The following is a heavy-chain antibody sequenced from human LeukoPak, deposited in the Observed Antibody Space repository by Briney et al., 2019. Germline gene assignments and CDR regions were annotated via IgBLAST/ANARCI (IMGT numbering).Heavy chain of an antibody. CDR2: ISYDGSNK. CDR1: GFTFSSYA. CDR3: AKETTVTIKFFDY. V-gene: IGHV3-30*18. J-gene: IGHJ4*02. Sequence: GGSLRLSCAASGFTFSSYAMSWVRQAPGKGLEWVAVISYDGSNKYYADSVKGRFTISRDNSKNTLYLQMNSLRAEDTAVYYCAKETTVTIKFFDYWGQGTLVTVSS. D-gene: IGHD4-17*01.